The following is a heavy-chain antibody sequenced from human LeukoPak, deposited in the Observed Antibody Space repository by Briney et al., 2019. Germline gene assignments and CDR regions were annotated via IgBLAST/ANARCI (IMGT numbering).Heavy chain of an antibody. CDR2: IYTSGST. CDR1: GGSISSYY. CDR3: ARTVSYSSSSEHYFDY. Sequence: SETLSLTRTVSGGSISSYYWSWIRQPAGKGLEWIGRIYTSGSTNYNPSLKSRVTMSVDTSKNQFPLKLSSVTAADTAVYYCARTVSYSSSSEHYFDYWGQGTLVTASS. J-gene: IGHJ4*02. D-gene: IGHD6-6*01. V-gene: IGHV4-4*07.